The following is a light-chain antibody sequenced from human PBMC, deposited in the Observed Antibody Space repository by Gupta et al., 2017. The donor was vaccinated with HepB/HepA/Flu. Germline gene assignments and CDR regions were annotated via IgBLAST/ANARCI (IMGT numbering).Light chain of an antibody. J-gene: IGKJ2*01. CDR1: QSLSSSY. CDR3: QQDDRSPGT. CDR2: DGS. V-gene: IGKV3D-20*01. Sequence: EIVLTQSPATLSLSPGEGATLSCGASQSLSSSYLAWFQQKDGLAPRLLIYDGSMRATGIPDRFSGSGSGTDFTLTISILEPEEFAVYYCQQDDRSPGTFGQGTKLELK.